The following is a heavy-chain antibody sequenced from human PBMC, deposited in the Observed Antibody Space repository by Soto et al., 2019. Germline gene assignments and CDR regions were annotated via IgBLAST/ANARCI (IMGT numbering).Heavy chain of an antibody. V-gene: IGHV3-48*01. D-gene: IGHD6-13*01. CDR1: GFTFSSYS. Sequence: PGGSLRLSCAASGFTFSSYSMNWVRQAPGKGLEWVSYISSSSSTIYYADSVKGRFTISRDNAKNSLYLQMNSLRAEDTAVYYCARHPERIAQIGWFDPWGQGTLVTLSS. J-gene: IGHJ5*02. CDR3: ARHPERIAQIGWFDP. CDR2: ISSSSSTI.